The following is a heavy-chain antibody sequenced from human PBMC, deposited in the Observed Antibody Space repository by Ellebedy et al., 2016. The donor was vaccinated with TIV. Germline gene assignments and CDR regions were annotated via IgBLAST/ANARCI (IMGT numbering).Heavy chain of an antibody. CDR2: IKGDGSGA. Sequence: GESLKISCAASGFSLSPFSAYWMYCVRQAPGKGLVWVSRIKGDGSGAIYAGSVKGRFTISRDHAKNTLYLEMTSLRAEDTAVYYCETDVSYRMDVWGQGTTVTV. J-gene: IGHJ6*02. CDR3: ETDVSYRMDV. V-gene: IGHV3-74*01. CDR1: GFSLSPFSAYW. D-gene: IGHD5/OR15-5a*01.